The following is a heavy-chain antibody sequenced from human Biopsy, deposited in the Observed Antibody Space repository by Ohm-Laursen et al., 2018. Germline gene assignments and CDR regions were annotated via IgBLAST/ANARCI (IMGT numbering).Heavy chain of an antibody. CDR2: ITWNSGHI. Sequence: SLRLSCTASDFTFDDYAMSWVRQRPGKGMEWVSGITWNSGHIAYADSVKGRFTISRDNAKNVLWLQMNSLRVDDTAMYYCVKDIRRYFYGMDVWGQGTTVTVS. CDR3: VKDIRRYFYGMDV. CDR1: DFTFDDYA. D-gene: IGHD3-10*01. V-gene: IGHV3-9*01. J-gene: IGHJ6*02.